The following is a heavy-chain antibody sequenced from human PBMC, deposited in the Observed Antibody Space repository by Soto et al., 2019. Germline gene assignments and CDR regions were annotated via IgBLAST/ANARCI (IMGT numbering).Heavy chain of an antibody. CDR1: GFTFSSYA. CDR3: AKDTVSIAARPDTLYN. J-gene: IGHJ4*02. CDR2: ISGSGGST. D-gene: IGHD6-6*01. V-gene: IGHV3-23*01. Sequence: PGGSLRLSCAASGFTFSSYAMSWVRQAPGKGLEWVSAISGSGGSTYYADSVKGRFTISRDNSKNTLYLQMNSLRAEDTAVYYCAKDTVSIAARPDTLYNWGQGTLVTVYS.